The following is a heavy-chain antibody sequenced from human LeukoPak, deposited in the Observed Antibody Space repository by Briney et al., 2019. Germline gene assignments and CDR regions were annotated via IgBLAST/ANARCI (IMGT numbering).Heavy chain of an antibody. CDR2: IKLDGSEK. D-gene: IGHD3-3*01. CDR1: GVTFGKYC. Sequence: GGALRLSCVASGVTFGKYCMSWVRQAPGKGLEWVANIKLDGSEKNYVDSAKGRFTISRDNTKNSLYLQMNSLRAEDTAVFYCARDQYDTWSRRGNFDSWGQGTLVIVSS. V-gene: IGHV3-7*03. J-gene: IGHJ4*02. CDR3: ARDQYDTWSRRGNFDS.